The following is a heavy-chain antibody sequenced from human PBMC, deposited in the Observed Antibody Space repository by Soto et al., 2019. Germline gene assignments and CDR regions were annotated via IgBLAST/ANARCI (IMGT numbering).Heavy chain of an antibody. CDR3: ARGDGRGSSGFYYYYGMDV. V-gene: IGHV1-46*01. CDR1: GFTFTNYF. J-gene: IGHJ6*02. Sequence: QVQLVQSGAEVKKPGASVKVSCKASGFTFTNYFFLWVRQAPRQGLEWMGIISPYDGNTNYVQSLQGRVTMTSDTSTSTVYMGLSSLRSEDTAVYYCARGDGRGSSGFYYYYGMDVWGHGTTVTVSS. D-gene: IGHD6-25*01. CDR2: ISPYDGNT.